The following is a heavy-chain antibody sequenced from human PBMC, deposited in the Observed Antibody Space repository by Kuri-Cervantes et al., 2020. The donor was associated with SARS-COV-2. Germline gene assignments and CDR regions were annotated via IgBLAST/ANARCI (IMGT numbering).Heavy chain of an antibody. Sequence: SETLSLTCAVYGGSFSGYYWSWIRQPPGKGLEWIGEINHSGSTNYNPSLKSRVTISVDTSKNQFSLKLSSVTAADTAVYYCARDPNGYCSSTSCPGDGMDVWGQGTTVTVSS. CDR2: INHSGST. D-gene: IGHD2-2*03. V-gene: IGHV4-34*01. CDR1: GGSFSGYY. CDR3: ARDPNGYCSSTSCPGDGMDV. J-gene: IGHJ6*02.